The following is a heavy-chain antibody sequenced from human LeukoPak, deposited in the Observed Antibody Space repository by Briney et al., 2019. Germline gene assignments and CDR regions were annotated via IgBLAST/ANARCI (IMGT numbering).Heavy chain of an antibody. D-gene: IGHD6-19*01. J-gene: IGHJ4*02. CDR2: ISPYNGDT. CDR3: ARAGSGSGWYFDY. Sequence: ASVKVSCKASDYDFTSVGITWVRQAPGQGLKWMGWISPYNGDTRYVQKLQGRVTMTTDTSTSTAYMELRSLRFDDTAVYYCARAGSGSGWYFDYWGQGTLVTVSS. V-gene: IGHV1-18*01. CDR1: DYDFTSVG.